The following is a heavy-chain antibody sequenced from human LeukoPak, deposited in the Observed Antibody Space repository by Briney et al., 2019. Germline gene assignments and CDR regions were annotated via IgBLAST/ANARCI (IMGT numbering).Heavy chain of an antibody. Sequence: SGGSLRLSCAASGFAFSGYEMNWVRQAPGKGLEWVSYISSSGRTIYNADSVKGRFTISRDNAKNSLYLQMNSLRAEDTAVYHCASIPSRKQLVDYWGQGTLVTVSS. V-gene: IGHV3-48*03. CDR3: ASIPSRKQLVDY. D-gene: IGHD6-13*01. J-gene: IGHJ4*02. CDR1: GFAFSGYE. CDR2: ISSSGRTI.